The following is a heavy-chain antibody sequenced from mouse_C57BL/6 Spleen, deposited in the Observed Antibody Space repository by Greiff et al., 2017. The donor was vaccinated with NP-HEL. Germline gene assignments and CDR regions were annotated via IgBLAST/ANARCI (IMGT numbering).Heavy chain of an antibody. V-gene: IGHV1-81*01. D-gene: IGHD4-1*01. CDR3: ARDLDNWYCFAY. Sequence: VQLQQSGAELARPGASVKLSCKASGYTFTSYGISWVKQRTGQGLEWIGEIYPRSGNTYYNEKFKGKATLTADKSSSTAYMELRSLTSEDSAVCFRARDLDNWYCFAYWGQGTTLTVSS. CDR1: GYTFTSYG. J-gene: IGHJ2*01. CDR2: IYPRSGNT.